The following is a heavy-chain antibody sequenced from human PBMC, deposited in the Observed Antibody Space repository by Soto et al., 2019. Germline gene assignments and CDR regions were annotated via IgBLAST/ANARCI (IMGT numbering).Heavy chain of an antibody. D-gene: IGHD3-9*01. J-gene: IGHJ4*02. V-gene: IGHV4-39*01. CDR1: GGSISSTDHF. CDR3: ASQVTYDILPPPCLLVN. Sequence: SETLSLTCAVSGGSISSTDHFWGWIRQPPGKGLEWIGSIYYTGTTYYNPSLTSRVTMSVDTSKNQFSLNLSSVAAADAAVYYCASQVTYDILPPPCLLVNWCPGSLVTVSS. CDR2: IYYTGTT.